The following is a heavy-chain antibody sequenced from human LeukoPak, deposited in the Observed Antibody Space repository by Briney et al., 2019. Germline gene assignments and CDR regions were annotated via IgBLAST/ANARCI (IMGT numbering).Heavy chain of an antibody. CDR2: ITPVFGTA. D-gene: IGHD6-13*01. CDR1: GRTFSSYA. Sequence: ASVKVSCKASGRTFSSYAISWVRQAPGQGLEWMGGITPVFGTAKYAQKFQGRATITADTSTSTAYMEVSSVRSEDTDVHSCATDGKQQLLNCFDPWGQGTLVTVSS. V-gene: IGHV1-69*06. CDR3: ATDGKQQLLNCFDP. J-gene: IGHJ5*02.